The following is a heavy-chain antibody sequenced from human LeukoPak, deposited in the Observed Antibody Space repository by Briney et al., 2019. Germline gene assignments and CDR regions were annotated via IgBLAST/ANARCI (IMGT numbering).Heavy chain of an antibody. V-gene: IGHV1-69*04. CDR1: GGTFSSYA. CDR2: IIPILGIA. J-gene: IGHJ4*02. Sequence: SVKVSCKASGGTFSSYAISWVRQAPGQGLEWMGRIIPILGIANYAQKFQGRVTITADKSTSTAYMELSSLRSEDTAVYYCAHGYSYGSAIYYWGQGTLVTVSS. CDR3: AHGYSYGSAIYY. D-gene: IGHD5-18*01.